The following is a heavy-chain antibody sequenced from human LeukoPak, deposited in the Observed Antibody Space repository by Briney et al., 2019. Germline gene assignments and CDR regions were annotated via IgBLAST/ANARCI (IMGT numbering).Heavy chain of an antibody. D-gene: IGHD1-26*01. J-gene: IGHJ6*03. V-gene: IGHV3-21*01. CDR1: GGSISSSS. Sequence: PSETLSLTCTVSGGSISSSSYYWGWIRQPPGKGLEWISSITTSSTYTFYADSVKGRFTISRDNARNSLYLQMNSLRVEDTAVYYCARDPYSGTYGNTYYYYMDVWGKGTTVTISS. CDR2: ITTSSTYT. CDR3: ARDPYSGTYGNTYYYYMDV.